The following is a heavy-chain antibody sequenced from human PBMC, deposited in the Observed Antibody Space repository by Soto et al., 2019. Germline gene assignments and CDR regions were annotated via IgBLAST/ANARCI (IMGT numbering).Heavy chain of an antibody. CDR3: APSDGWGGRPFDY. Sequence: SETLSLTCTVSGGSISSGSYYWSWIRQPPGKGLEWIGCIYYSGRTYYNPSLKSRVTISVDTSKNQFSLKLSSVTAADPAVSYCAPSDGWGGRPFDYWGQGTLVTVSS. CDR1: GGSISSGSYY. CDR2: IYYSGRT. V-gene: IGHV4-61*01. D-gene: IGHD3-10*01. J-gene: IGHJ4*02.